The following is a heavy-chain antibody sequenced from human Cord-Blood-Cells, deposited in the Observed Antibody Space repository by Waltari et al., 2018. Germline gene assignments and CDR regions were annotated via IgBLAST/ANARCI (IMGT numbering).Heavy chain of an antibody. CDR2: INHSGST. CDR1: GGSFSGYY. CDR3: ASRRGSYYYFDY. J-gene: IGHJ4*02. V-gene: IGHV4-34*01. Sequence: QVQLQQWGAGLLKPSETLSPTCAVYGGSFSGYYWSWIRQPPGKGLEWIGEINHSGSTNYNPSLKSRVTISVDTSKNQFSLKLSSVTAADTAVYYCASRRGSYYYFDYWGQGTLVTVSS. D-gene: IGHD1-26*01.